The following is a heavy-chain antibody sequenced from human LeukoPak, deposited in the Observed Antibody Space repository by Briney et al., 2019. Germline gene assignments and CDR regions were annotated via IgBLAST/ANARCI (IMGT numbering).Heavy chain of an antibody. CDR1: GFTFDDYA. J-gene: IGHJ5*02. CDR2: ISGSGGST. Sequence: GGSLRLSCAASGFTFDDYAMHWVRQAPGKGLEWVSAISGSGGSTYYADSVKGRFTISRDNSKNTLYLQMNSLRAEDTAVYYCAKVKIGTTVTSQRGYWFDPWGQGTLVTVSS. V-gene: IGHV3-23*01. CDR3: AKVKIGTTVTSQRGYWFDP. D-gene: IGHD4-17*01.